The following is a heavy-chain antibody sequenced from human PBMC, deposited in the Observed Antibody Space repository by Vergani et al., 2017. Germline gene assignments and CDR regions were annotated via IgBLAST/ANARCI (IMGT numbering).Heavy chain of an antibody. CDR1: GFTVSSNY. V-gene: IGHV3-53*01. D-gene: IGHD6-13*01. CDR2: IYSGGST. J-gene: IGHJ4*02. CDR3: ARVGVAAAPDY. Sequence: EVQLVESGGGLIQPGGSLRLSCAASGFTVSSNYMSWVRQAPGKGLEWVSVIYSGGSTYYADSVKGRFAISRDNSKNTLYLQMNRLRAEDTAVYYCARVGVAAAPDYWGQGTLVTVAS.